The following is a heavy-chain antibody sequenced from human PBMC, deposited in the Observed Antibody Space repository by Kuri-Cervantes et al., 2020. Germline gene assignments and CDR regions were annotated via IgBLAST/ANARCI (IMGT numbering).Heavy chain of an antibody. J-gene: IGHJ6*02. V-gene: IGHV1-69*13. CDR2: IIPIFGTA. CDR3: ARETITGDVYNYYGMDV. D-gene: IGHD7-27*01. Sequence: SVKVSCKAPGGTFSSYAISWVRQAPGQGLEWMGGIIPIFGTANYAQKFQGRVAITADESTSTAYMELSSLRSEDTAVYYCARETITGDVYNYYGMDVWGQGTTVTVSS. CDR1: GGTFSSYA.